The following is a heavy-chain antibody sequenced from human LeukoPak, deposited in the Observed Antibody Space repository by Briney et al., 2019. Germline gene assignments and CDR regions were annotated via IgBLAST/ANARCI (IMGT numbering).Heavy chain of an antibody. J-gene: IGHJ4*02. CDR1: GYTFTSYG. D-gene: IGHD2-15*01. CDR2: FDPEDGET. V-gene: IGHV1-69*13. CDR3: ARERAAASFDY. Sequence: ASVKVSCKASGYTFTSYGISWVRQAPGKGLEWMGGFDPEDGETIYAQKFQGRVTITADESTSTAYMELSSLRSEDTAVYYCARERAAASFDYWGQGTLVTVSS.